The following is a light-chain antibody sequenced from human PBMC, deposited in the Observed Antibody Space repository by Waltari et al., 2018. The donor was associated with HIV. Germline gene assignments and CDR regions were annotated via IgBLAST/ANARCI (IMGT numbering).Light chain of an antibody. Sequence: SYELTQPPSVSVSPGQTASITCSGDKWGDKYACWYQQKPGQSPVLVIYQDSKRPSGIPERFSGSNSGNTATLTISGTQAMDKADYYCQAWDSSTVVFGGGTKLTVL. J-gene: IGLJ2*01. CDR1: KWGDKY. CDR3: QAWDSSTVV. V-gene: IGLV3-1*01. CDR2: QDS.